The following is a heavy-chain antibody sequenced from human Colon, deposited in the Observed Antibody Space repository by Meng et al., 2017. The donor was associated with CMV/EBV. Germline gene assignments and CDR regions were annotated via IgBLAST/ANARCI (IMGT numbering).Heavy chain of an antibody. V-gene: IGHV3-74*01. Sequence: GGSLRLSCAASGFTFSSYWMHWARQAPGKGLVWVSRINSAANITHYAGSVKGRFAISRDNAKNTLYLQMNSLRVEDTAVYYCAGDRWGPEYWGQGTLVTVSS. CDR3: AGDRWGPEY. CDR1: GFTFSSYW. J-gene: IGHJ4*02. D-gene: IGHD3-16*01. CDR2: INSAANIT.